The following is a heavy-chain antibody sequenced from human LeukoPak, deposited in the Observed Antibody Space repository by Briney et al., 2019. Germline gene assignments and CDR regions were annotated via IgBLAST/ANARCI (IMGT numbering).Heavy chain of an antibody. D-gene: IGHD3-3*02. V-gene: IGHV3-33*01. CDR2: IWYDGSDK. J-gene: IGHJ6*02. Sequence: GGSLRLSCATSGFTFSSYGMHWVRQAPGKGLEWVAVIWYDGSDKYYVDSVKGRFTISRDNSKNTLYLQMTSLRAEDTAVYYCARDIRRLLTYGMDVWGQGTTVTVSS. CDR3: ARDIRRLLTYGMDV. CDR1: GFTFSSYG.